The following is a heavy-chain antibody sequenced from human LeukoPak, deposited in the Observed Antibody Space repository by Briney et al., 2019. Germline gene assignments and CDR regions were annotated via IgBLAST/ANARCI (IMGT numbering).Heavy chain of an antibody. CDR1: GYTFTGYY. Sequence: ASVKVSCKASGYTFTGYYMHWVRQAPGQGLEWMGIINPSGGSTSYAQKFQGRVTMTRDTSTSTVYMELSSLRSEDTAVYYCARVSQRAYCSSTSCPIDYWGQGTLVTVSS. CDR3: ARVSQRAYCSSTSCPIDY. CDR2: INPSGGST. V-gene: IGHV1-46*01. D-gene: IGHD2-2*01. J-gene: IGHJ4*02.